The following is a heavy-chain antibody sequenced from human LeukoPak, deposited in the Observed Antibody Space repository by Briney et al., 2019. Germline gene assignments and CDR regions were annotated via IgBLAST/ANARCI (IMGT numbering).Heavy chain of an antibody. CDR2: ISYDGSNK. V-gene: IGHV3-30*04. CDR3: AREVWAYGMDV. D-gene: IGHD2-8*01. CDR1: GFTFSSYA. J-gene: IGHJ6*02. Sequence: GRSLRLSCAASGFTFSSYAMHWVRQAPGKGLKWVAVISYDGSNKYYADSVKGRFTISRDNSKNTLYLQMNSLRAEDTAVYYCAREVWAYGMDVWGQGTTVTVSS.